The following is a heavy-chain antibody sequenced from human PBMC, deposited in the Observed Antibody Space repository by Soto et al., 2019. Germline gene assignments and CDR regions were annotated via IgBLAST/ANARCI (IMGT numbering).Heavy chain of an antibody. CDR2: IYYSGST. CDR1: GGSISSGDYY. V-gene: IGHV4-30-4*01. Sequence: QVQLQESGPGLVKPSQTLSLTCTVSGGSISSGDYYWSWIRQPPGKGLEWIGYIYYSGSTYYNPSLKSRVTIAVDTPKNQFSLKLSSVTAADTAVYYCARGEGLYYYDSREPYYFDYWGQGTLVTVSS. J-gene: IGHJ4*02. CDR3: ARGEGLYYYDSREPYYFDY. D-gene: IGHD3-22*01.